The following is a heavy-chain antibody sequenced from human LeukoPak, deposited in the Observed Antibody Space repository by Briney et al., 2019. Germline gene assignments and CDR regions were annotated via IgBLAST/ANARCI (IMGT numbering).Heavy chain of an antibody. CDR1: GGSFSGYY. Sequence: SETLSLTCAVYGGSFSGYYWSWIRQPLGKGLEWIGEINHSGSTNYNPSLKSRVTISVDTSKNQFSLKLSSVTAADTAVYYCASQGGYGGNGVFHYWGQGTLVTVSS. CDR3: ASQGGYGGNGVFHY. D-gene: IGHD4-23*01. J-gene: IGHJ4*02. V-gene: IGHV4-34*01. CDR2: INHSGST.